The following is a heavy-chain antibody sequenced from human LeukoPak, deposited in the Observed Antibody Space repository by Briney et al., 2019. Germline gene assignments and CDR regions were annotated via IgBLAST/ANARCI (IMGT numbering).Heavy chain of an antibody. J-gene: IGHJ5*02. D-gene: IGHD2-2*01. CDR1: GYSISSGYY. CDR3: ARENPAANWFDP. Sequence: PSETLSLTCTVSGYSISSGYYWGWIRQPPGKGLEWIGSIYYSGTTYYNPSLESRVTMSIDTSKNQFFLKLISVTAADTAVYYCARENPAANWFDPWGQGTLVTVSS. V-gene: IGHV4-38-2*02. CDR2: IYYSGTT.